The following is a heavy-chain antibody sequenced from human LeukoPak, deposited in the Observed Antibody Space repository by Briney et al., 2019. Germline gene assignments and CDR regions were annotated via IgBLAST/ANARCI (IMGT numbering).Heavy chain of an antibody. CDR1: GFTLTHYW. Sequence: GGSLRLSCAASGFTLTHYWMRWVRQAPGKGLEWVANIKQDGSEKYYVDSVKGRFTISRDNVKNSLYLQMSSPRTADSAVYHCARDIVVVPAAIYFDSWGQGTLVTVSS. J-gene: IGHJ4*02. V-gene: IGHV3-7*01. CDR3: ARDIVVVPAAIYFDS. D-gene: IGHD2-2*01. CDR2: IKQDGSEK.